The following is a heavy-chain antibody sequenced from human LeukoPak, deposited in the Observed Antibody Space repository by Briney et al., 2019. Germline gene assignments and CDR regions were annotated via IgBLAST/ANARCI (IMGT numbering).Heavy chain of an antibody. D-gene: IGHD3-22*01. Sequence: GGSLRLSCAASGFTFRSYGMHWFRQAPGKGLEWVAGIWYDGSNKYYTDSVKGRFTISRDNSKNTLYLQMNSLRAEDTSLYYCAKDQRSTGYYLDYWGQGTLVTVSS. CDR3: AKDQRSTGYYLDY. V-gene: IGHV3-33*06. J-gene: IGHJ4*02. CDR1: GFTFRSYG. CDR2: IWYDGSNK.